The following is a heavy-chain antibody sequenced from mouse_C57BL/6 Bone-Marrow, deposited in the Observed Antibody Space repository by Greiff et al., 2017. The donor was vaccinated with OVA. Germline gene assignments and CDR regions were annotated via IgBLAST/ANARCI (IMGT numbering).Heavy chain of an antibody. V-gene: IGHV1-82*01. D-gene: IGHD2-3*01. J-gene: IGHJ2*01. CDR1: GYAFSSSW. CDR3: ARHEDGYYASYFDY. CDR2: IYPGDGDT. Sequence: VKLMESGPELVKPGASVKISCKASGYAFSSSWMNWVKQRPGQGLEWIGRIYPGDGDTNYNGKFKGQATLTADKSSSTAYMQLSSLTSEDSAVYFCARHEDGYYASYFDYWGQGTTLTVSS.